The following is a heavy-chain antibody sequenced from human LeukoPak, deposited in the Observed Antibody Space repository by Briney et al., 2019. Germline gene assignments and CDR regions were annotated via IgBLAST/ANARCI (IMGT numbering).Heavy chain of an antibody. CDR3: AKGDMIVVVPTDY. CDR2: ISGSGGST. V-gene: IGHV3-23*01. Sequence: GGSLRLSCAASGFTFSSYAMSWVRQAPGKGLEWVSAISGSGGSTYYADSVKGRFTIPRDNSKNTLYLQMNSLRAEDTAVYYCAKGDMIVVVPTDYWGQGTLVTVSS. D-gene: IGHD3-22*01. J-gene: IGHJ4*02. CDR1: GFTFSSYA.